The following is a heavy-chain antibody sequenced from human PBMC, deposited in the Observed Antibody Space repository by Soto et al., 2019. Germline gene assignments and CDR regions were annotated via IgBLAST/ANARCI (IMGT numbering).Heavy chain of an antibody. J-gene: IGHJ4*02. D-gene: IGHD5-18*01. CDR3: GNGGFSYGFPVCC. V-gene: IGHV3-23*05. CDR2: IDNSGGIT. CDR1: GFTFSTYA. Sequence: EVQLLESGGGLVQPGGSLRLSCAASGFTFSTYAMSWVRQAPGKGLEWVSTIDNSGGITYYADSVKGRFTISRDNSKNTLDLQIPSLGAEEPAVYYGGNGGFSYGFPVCCWGQGTLGTVSS.